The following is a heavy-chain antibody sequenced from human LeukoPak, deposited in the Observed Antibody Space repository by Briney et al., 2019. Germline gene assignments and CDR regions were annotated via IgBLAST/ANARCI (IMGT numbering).Heavy chain of an antibody. J-gene: IGHJ3*02. D-gene: IGHD3-10*01. CDR3: ARDDRGNDAFDI. V-gene: IGHV3-21*01. Sequence: GGSLRLSCAASGFTFSSYSMNWVRQAPGKGLEWVSSISSSSSYIYYADSVKGRFTISRDNAKNSLYLQMNSLRAEDTAVYYCARDDRGNDAFDIWGQGTMVTVSS. CDR2: ISSSSSYI. CDR1: GFTFSSYS.